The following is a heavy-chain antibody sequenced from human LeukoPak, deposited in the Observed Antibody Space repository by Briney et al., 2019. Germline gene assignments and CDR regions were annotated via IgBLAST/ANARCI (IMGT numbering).Heavy chain of an antibody. CDR2: INSDGSST. V-gene: IGHV3-74*01. CDR3: AKVSDRFMVRGLDY. CDR1: GFTFSSYW. J-gene: IGHJ4*02. Sequence: GGSLRLSCAASGFTFSSYWMHWVRQAPGKGLVWVSRINSDGSSTSYADSVKGRFTISRDNAKNTLYLQMNSPRAEDTAVYYCAKVSDRFMVRGLDYWGQGTLVTVSS. D-gene: IGHD3-10*01.